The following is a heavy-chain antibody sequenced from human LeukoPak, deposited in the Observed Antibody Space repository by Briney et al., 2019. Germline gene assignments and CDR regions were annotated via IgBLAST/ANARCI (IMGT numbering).Heavy chain of an antibody. Sequence: ASVKVSCKASGYTFIGYYMHWVRQAPGQGLEWMGRINPNNGGTNYAQKLQGRVTMTTDTSTSTAYMELRSLRSDDTAVYYCATTEGYCSSTSCYGYWGQGTLVTVSS. CDR2: INPNNGGT. V-gene: IGHV1-2*06. D-gene: IGHD2-2*01. CDR3: ATTEGYCSSTSCYGY. J-gene: IGHJ4*02. CDR1: GYTFIGYY.